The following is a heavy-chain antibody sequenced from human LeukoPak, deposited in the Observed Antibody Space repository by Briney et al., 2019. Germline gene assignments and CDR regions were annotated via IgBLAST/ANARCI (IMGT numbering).Heavy chain of an antibody. V-gene: IGHV1-18*01. Sequence: ASGRVSCKASGYIFTSYGLSWVRQAPGQGLEWMGWISANNGHTHYAQKFQGRLTITRDISTRTVDMELRSLRSDDTAVYYCARDMRHYRYYESDEYYFNFEYWGQGTLVTVSS. J-gene: IGHJ4*02. CDR3: ARDMRHYRYYESDEYYFNFEY. CDR1: GYIFTSYG. D-gene: IGHD3-22*01. CDR2: ISANNGHT.